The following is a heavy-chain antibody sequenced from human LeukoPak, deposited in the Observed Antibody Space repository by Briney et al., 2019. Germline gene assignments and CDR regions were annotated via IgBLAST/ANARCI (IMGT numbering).Heavy chain of an antibody. Sequence: GGSLRLSCAASGFTFSSYSMNWVRQAPGKGLEWVSSISSSISAIYYADSVKGRFTISRDNAKNSLYLQMNSLRAEDTAVYYCARGIENLGRLWYDSSEKEVNLFDYWGQGTLVTVSS. V-gene: IGHV3-21*01. J-gene: IGHJ4*02. CDR3: ARGIENLGRLWYDSSEKEVNLFDY. D-gene: IGHD3-22*01. CDR2: ISSSISAI. CDR1: GFTFSSYS.